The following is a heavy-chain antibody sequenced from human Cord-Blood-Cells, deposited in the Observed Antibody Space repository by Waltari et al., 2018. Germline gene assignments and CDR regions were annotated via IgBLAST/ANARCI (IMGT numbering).Heavy chain of an antibody. J-gene: IGHJ4*02. V-gene: IGHV4-34*01. D-gene: IGHD7-27*01. CDR1: GGSFSGYY. Sequence: QVQLQQWGAGLLKPSATLSLTCAVYGGSFSGYYWSWIRQPPGKGLEWIGEINHSGSTNYNPSLKSRVTISVDTSKNQFSLKLSSVTAADTAVYYCARVGDPNWGFDYWGQGTLVTVSS. CDR2: INHSGST. CDR3: ARVGDPNWGFDY.